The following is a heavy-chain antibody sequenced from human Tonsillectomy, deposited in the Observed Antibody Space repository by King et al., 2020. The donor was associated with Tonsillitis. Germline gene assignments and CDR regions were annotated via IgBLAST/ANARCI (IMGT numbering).Heavy chain of an antibody. J-gene: IGHJ1*01. CDR3: ASSSPRGVSVATY. V-gene: IGHV5-51*01. CDR1: GYSSASYW. Sequence: VQLVQSGSEVKKPGVSLKISCQGSGYSSASYWIAWVRQMPGKGLEWMGIIYPADSDTKYNPSFQGQVTISADKSITTAYLQWSSLKASDTAIYYCASSSPRGVSVATYWGQGTLVTVSS. D-gene: IGHD5-12*01. CDR2: IYPADSDT.